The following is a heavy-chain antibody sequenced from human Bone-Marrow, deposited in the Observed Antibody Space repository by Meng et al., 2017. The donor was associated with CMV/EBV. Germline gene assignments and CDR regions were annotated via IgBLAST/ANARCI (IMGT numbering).Heavy chain of an antibody. Sequence: GESLKISCAASGFTFSSYWMSWVRQAPGKGLEWVANIKQDGSEKYYVDSVKGRFTISRDNAKNSLYLQMNSLRAEDTAVYYCAGASPNYYETGGWFDPWGQGTLVTVSS. CDR2: IKQDGSEK. D-gene: IGHD3-22*01. V-gene: IGHV3-7*04. J-gene: IGHJ5*02. CDR3: AGASPNYYETGGWFDP. CDR1: GFTFSSYW.